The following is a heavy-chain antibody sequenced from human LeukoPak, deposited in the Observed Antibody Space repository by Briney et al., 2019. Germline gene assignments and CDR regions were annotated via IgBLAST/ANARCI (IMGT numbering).Heavy chain of an antibody. Sequence: ASVKVSCKASGYTFTGYYMHWVRQAPGQGLEWMGWINPNSGGTNYAQKFQGRVTMTRDTSISTAYMELSRLRSDDTAVYYCARGRHIVVVTAINYFDYWGQGTLVTVSS. V-gene: IGHV1-2*02. D-gene: IGHD2-21*02. CDR1: GYTFTGYY. J-gene: IGHJ4*02. CDR3: ARGRHIVVVTAINYFDY. CDR2: INPNSGGT.